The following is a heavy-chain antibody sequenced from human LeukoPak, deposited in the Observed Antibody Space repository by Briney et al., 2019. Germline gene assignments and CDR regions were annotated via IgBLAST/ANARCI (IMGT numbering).Heavy chain of an antibody. V-gene: IGHV4-39*07. CDR3: ARGVLWFGDPNGFDY. J-gene: IGHJ4*02. CDR1: GGSISSSSYY. CDR2: IYYSGST. D-gene: IGHD3-10*01. Sequence: SETLSLTCTVSGGSISSSSYYWGWIRQPPGKGLEWIGSIYYSGSTNYNPSLKSRVTISVDTSKNQFSLRLSSVTAADTAVYYCARGVLWFGDPNGFDYWGQGTLVTVSS.